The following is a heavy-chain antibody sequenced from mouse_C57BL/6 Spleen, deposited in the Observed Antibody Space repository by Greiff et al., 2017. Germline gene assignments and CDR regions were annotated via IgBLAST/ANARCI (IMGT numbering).Heavy chain of an antibody. Sequence: VQLQQPGAELVRPGSSVKLSCKASGYTFTSYWMHWVKQRPIQGLEWIGNIDPSDSETHYNQKFKDKATLTVDTSSSTAYMQLSSLTSEDSAVYYCARRPPGTSWYFDVWGTGTTVTVSS. J-gene: IGHJ1*03. CDR2: IDPSDSET. CDR3: ARRPPGTSWYFDV. V-gene: IGHV1-52*01. CDR1: GYTFTSYW. D-gene: IGHD4-1*01.